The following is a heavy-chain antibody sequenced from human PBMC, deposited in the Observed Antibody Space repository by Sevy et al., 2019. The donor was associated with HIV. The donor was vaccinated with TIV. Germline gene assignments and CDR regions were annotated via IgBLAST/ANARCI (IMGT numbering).Heavy chain of an antibody. Sequence: GGSLRLSCAASGFTFDTYSMNWVRQAPGKGLEWVSFIRGSSNYIYYADSVKGRFTVSRDNAKNSLYLQMNRVRAEDTAVYYCAKRLVSWDGMDVWGQGTTVTVSS. D-gene: IGHD1-26*01. J-gene: IGHJ6*02. CDR2: IRGSSNYI. V-gene: IGHV3-21*01. CDR3: AKRLVSWDGMDV. CDR1: GFTFDTYS.